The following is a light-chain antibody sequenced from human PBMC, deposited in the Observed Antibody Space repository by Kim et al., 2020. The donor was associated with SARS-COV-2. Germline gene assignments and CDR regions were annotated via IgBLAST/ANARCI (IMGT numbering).Light chain of an antibody. CDR2: AAS. CDR3: QQSYSTPPF. J-gene: IGKJ2*01. Sequence: SASVGDSVTITCRASQSISSDVNWYQQKPGKATKLQFYAASSLQSGVPSRFSGSGSGTDFTLTISSLQPEDFATYYCQQSYSTPPFFGQGTKLEI. V-gene: IGKV1-39*01. CDR1: QSISSD.